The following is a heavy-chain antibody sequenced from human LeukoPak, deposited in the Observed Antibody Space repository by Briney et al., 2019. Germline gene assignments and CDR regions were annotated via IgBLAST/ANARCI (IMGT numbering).Heavy chain of an antibody. D-gene: IGHD2-2*03. CDR2: MNPNSGNT. CDR1: GYTFTSYD. V-gene: IGHV1-8*03. Sequence: ASVKVSCKASGYTFTSYDINWVRQATGQGLEWMGWMNPNSGNTGYAQKFQGRVTITRNTSISTAYMELSSLRSEDTAVYYCARLGIVVVPAAIPYYYYYMDVWGKGTTVTVSS. CDR3: ARLGIVVVPAAIPYYYYYMDV. J-gene: IGHJ6*03.